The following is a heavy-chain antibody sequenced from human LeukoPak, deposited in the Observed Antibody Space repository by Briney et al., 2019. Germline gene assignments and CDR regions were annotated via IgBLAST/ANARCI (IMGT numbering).Heavy chain of an antibody. CDR3: ARDPYSGRYPGGYFDY. Sequence: ASVKVSCKASGYTFTSYYMHWVRQAPGQGLEWMGIINPSGGSTSYAQKFQGRVTMTRDTSTSTVYMELSSLRSEDTAVYYCARDPYSGRYPGGYFDYWGQGTLVTVSS. J-gene: IGHJ4*02. CDR1: GYTFTSYY. CDR2: INPSGGST. V-gene: IGHV1-46*01. D-gene: IGHD1-26*01.